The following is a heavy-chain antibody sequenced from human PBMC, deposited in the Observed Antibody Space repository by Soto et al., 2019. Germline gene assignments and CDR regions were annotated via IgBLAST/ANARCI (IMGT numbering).Heavy chain of an antibody. D-gene: IGHD2-2*01. CDR3: ARLMVVAVSPTNAGGYYYLDV. J-gene: IGHJ6*03. Sequence: GESLKISCKGSGYSFTNYWIGWARQMPGKGLEWMGIIYPGDSDARYSPSFQGQVTISADKSISAAYLQWSSLKASDTAMYYCARLMVVAVSPTNAGGYYYLDVWSKGTTVTVSS. CDR2: IYPGDSDA. V-gene: IGHV5-51*01. CDR1: GYSFTNYW.